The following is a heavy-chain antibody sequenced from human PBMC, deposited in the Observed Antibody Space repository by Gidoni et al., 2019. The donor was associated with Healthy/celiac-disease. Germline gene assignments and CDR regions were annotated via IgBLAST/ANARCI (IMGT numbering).Heavy chain of an antibody. J-gene: IGHJ4*02. CDR3: ARDYHSKGPDY. CDR1: GFTFSSYG. CDR2: RWYDGSNK. Sequence: QVQLVESGGGVVQPGRSLRLSCAASGFTFSSYGMHWVRQAPGKGLEWVSVRWYDGSNKYYADSVKGRFTISRDNSKNTLYLQMNSLRAEDTAVYYCARDYHSKGPDYWGQGTLVTVSS. D-gene: IGHD4-4*01. V-gene: IGHV3-33*01.